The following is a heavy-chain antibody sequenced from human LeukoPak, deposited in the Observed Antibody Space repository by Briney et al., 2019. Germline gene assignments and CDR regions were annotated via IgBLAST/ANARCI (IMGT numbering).Heavy chain of an antibody. D-gene: IGHD3-16*02. CDR1: GFTFSSYS. CDR3: ARVNMITFGGVIDAFDI. Sequence: GGSLRLSCAASGFTFSSYSMNWVRQAPGKGLEWVSYISSSSSTIYYADSVKGRLTISRDNAKNSLYLQMNSLRAEDTAVYYCARVNMITFGGVIDAFDIWGQGTMATVSS. V-gene: IGHV3-48*01. CDR2: ISSSSSTI. J-gene: IGHJ3*02.